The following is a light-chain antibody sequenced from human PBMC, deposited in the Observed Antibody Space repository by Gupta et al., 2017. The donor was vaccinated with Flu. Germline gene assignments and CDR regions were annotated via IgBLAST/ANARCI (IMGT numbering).Light chain of an antibody. CDR1: SSDIGGHKF. J-gene: IGLJ3*02. CDR2: EAN. CDR3: SSYTVSNTWV. V-gene: IGLV2-14*01. Sequence: SALTQPAPVSGSPGQPINIPCTGTSSDIGGHKFASWYQQHPGKAPRVMIYEANSPPSGVSNRFSGSKSANAASLTISGLQADDEAKYYCSSYTVSNTWVFGGGTKVTVL.